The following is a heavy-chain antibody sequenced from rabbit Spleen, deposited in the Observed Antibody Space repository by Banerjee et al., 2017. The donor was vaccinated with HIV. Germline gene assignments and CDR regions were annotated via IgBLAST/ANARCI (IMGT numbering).Heavy chain of an antibody. V-gene: IGHV1S45*01. D-gene: IGHD1-1*01. CDR3: ARGWSYGSGHGYYGLNL. J-gene: IGHJ4*01. Sequence: QEHLKESGGGLVQPEGSLTLTCTASGFSFSNKAVMCWVRQAPGKGLEWIACIYGGSSGSTYYASWAKGRFTISKTSSTTVTLQMTSLTAADTATYFCARGWSYGSGHGYYGLNLWGQGTLVTVS. CDR1: GFSFSNKAV. CDR2: IYGGSSGST.